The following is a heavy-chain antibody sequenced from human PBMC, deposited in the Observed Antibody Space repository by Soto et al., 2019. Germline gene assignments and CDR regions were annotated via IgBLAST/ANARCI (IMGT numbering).Heavy chain of an antibody. J-gene: IGHJ4*02. V-gene: IGHV4-30-4*01. CDR1: GDSISTADYY. CDR2: IYYSGNT. Sequence: LSLTCTVSGDSISTADYYWNWIRQPPGKGLEWIGYIYYSGNTYYIPSLKSRVTISVDTSKNQISLKLNSVTAADTAVYYCARGIYSTSSFFDSWGQGTLVTVSS. CDR3: ARGIYSTSSFFDS. D-gene: IGHD6-6*01.